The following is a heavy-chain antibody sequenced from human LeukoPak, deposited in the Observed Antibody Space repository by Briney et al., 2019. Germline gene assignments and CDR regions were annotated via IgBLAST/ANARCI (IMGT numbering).Heavy chain of an antibody. CDR1: GFTFSSYG. V-gene: IGHV3-48*04. CDR2: ISSSSSTI. CDR3: AREKLSFFDSSGYFDY. D-gene: IGHD3-22*01. J-gene: IGHJ4*02. Sequence: GGSLRLSCAASGFTFSSYGMNWVRQAPGKWLEWVSYISSSSSTIYYADSVRGRFTISRDNAKNSLYLQMSRLRAEDTAVYYCAREKLSFFDSSGYFDYWGQGTLVTVSS.